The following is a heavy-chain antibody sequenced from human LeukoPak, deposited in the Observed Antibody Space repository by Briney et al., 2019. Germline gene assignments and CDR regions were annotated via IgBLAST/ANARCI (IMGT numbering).Heavy chain of an antibody. CDR1: GYTFTSYG. CDR3: ARPVSTQLWPYDAFDL. J-gene: IGHJ3*01. CDR2: ISPNSGDT. Sequence: ASVKVSCKASGYTFTSYGISWVRQAPGQGLEWMGWISPNSGDTNYAQKLQGRVTMTTDTSISTAYMELSSLRSDDTAAYYCARPVSTQLWPYDAFDLWGQGTSVSVSS. D-gene: IGHD5-18*01. V-gene: IGHV1-18*01.